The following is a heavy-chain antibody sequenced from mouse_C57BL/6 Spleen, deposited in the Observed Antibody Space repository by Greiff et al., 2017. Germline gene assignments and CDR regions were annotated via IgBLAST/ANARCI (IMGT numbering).Heavy chain of an antibody. Sequence: VQLQQPGAELVQPGASVKLSCKASGYTFPSYWMQWVKQRPGQGLEWIGEIDPSDSYTNYNQKFKGKATLTVDTSSSTAYMQLSSLTSEDSAVYYCARRTGGYWGQGTTHTVSS. CDR1: GYTFPSYW. CDR2: IDPSDSYT. CDR3: ARRTGGY. J-gene: IGHJ2*01. V-gene: IGHV1-50*01.